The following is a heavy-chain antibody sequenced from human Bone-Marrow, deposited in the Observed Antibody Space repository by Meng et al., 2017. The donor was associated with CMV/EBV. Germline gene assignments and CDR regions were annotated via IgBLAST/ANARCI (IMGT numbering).Heavy chain of an antibody. D-gene: IGHD2-2*01. CDR1: GDSVSSNSAT. CDR3: ARSPSQTYYYYYGMDV. Sequence: SETLSLTCAISGDSVSSNSATWNWIRQSPSRGLEWLGRTYYRSKWYNDYAVSVKSRITINPDTSKNQFSLQLNSVTPVYTAVYYCARSPSQTYYYYYGMDVWGQGTTVTVSS. CDR2: TYYRSKWYN. V-gene: IGHV6-1*01. J-gene: IGHJ6*02.